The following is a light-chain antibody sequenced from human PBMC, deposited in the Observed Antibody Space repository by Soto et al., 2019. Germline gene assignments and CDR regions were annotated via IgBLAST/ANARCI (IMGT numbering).Light chain of an antibody. V-gene: IGLV1-44*01. J-gene: IGLJ1*01. CDR1: SSNIGSNS. Sequence: QSVLTQPPSASGTPGQRVTISCSGSSSNIGSNSVNWYQQLPGTAPKLLIYNNYQRPSGVPDRFSGSKSGTSASLAISGLQSNDEADYYCAAWDDGLNGPVFGTGTKLTVL. CDR2: NNY. CDR3: AAWDDGLNGPV.